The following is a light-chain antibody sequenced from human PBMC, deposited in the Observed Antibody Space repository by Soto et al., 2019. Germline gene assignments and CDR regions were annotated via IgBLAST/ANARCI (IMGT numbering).Light chain of an antibody. CDR3: QQYGGSHGGT. V-gene: IGKV3-20*01. Sequence: EIVLTQSPGTLSLSPGERATLSCKASQNVNSAYLACYQQKPGQSSRLLIYGASSRATGIPDRFSGSGSGTDFTLTISGLEPEDFAVYYCQQYGGSHGGTFGQGTKLEVK. J-gene: IGKJ2*02. CDR2: GAS. CDR1: QNVNSAY.